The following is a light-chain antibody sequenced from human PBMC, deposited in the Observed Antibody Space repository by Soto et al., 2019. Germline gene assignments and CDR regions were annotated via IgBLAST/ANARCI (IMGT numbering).Light chain of an antibody. CDR1: QSISSW. CDR2: DAS. CDR3: QQYNSYRWT. J-gene: IGKJ1*01. V-gene: IGKV1-5*01. Sequence: DIQMTQSPSTLSASVGDRVTITCRASQSISSWLAWYQQKPGKAPKLLIYDASSLESGVPSRFSGSGSGTEFALTISSLQPDDFATYYCQQYNSYRWTFGQGTKV.